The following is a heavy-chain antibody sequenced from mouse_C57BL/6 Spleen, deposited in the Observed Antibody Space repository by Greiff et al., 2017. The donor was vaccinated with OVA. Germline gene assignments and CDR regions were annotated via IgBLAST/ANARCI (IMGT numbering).Heavy chain of an antibody. D-gene: IGHD1-1*01. Sequence: VQLQQPGPELVKPGASVKLSCKASGYTFTSYDINWVKQRPGQGLEWIGWIYPRDGSTKYNEKFKGKATLTVDTSSSTAYMELHSLTSEDSAVYFCTRAGSSYGGYYAMDYWGQGTSVTVSS. CDR3: TRAGSSYGGYYAMDY. V-gene: IGHV1-85*01. CDR1: GYTFTSYD. J-gene: IGHJ4*01. CDR2: IYPRDGST.